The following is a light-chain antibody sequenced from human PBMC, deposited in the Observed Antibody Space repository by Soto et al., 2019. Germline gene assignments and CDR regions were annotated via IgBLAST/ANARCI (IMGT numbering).Light chain of an antibody. V-gene: IGKV3-11*01. CDR1: QSVSDF. CDR2: DTS. CDR3: QQRSNWPYT. J-gene: IGKJ2*01. Sequence: EVVLTQSPATLSLSPGGRATLSCRASQSVSDFLAWYQQKPGQAPRLLIYDTSNRATGIPARFSGSGSGTDFPLTISSLEPEDLAFYYCQQRSNWPYTFGQGTKLEIK.